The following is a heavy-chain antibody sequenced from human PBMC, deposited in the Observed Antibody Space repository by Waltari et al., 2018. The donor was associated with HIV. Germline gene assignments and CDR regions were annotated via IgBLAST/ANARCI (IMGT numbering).Heavy chain of an antibody. V-gene: IGHV1-2*06. Sequence: QVQLVQSGAEVKKPGASVKVSCKASGYTFTDYYIHWVRQAPGQGLEWMGRIHPDSGGTNLAQKFQGRVTMTRDTSISTVYMELNRLGSDDTAVYYCARDRSNYGSGSYDAFDIWGQETMVTVSS. D-gene: IGHD3-10*01. CDR3: ARDRSNYGSGSYDAFDI. CDR1: GYTFTDYY. CDR2: IHPDSGGT. J-gene: IGHJ3*02.